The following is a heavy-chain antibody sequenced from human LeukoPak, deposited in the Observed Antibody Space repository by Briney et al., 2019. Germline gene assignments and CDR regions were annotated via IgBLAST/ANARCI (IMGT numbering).Heavy chain of an antibody. J-gene: IGHJ5*02. CDR3: ARDLPDALYYGSGSYGFDP. Sequence: SETLSLTCTVSGGSVSSYYWSWIRQPPGKGLEWIGYIYYSGSTNYNPSLKSRVTISVDTSKNQFSLKLSSVTAADTAVYYCARDLPDALYYGSGSYGFDPWGQGTLVTVSS. CDR1: GGSVSSYY. V-gene: IGHV4-59*02. D-gene: IGHD3-10*01. CDR2: IYYSGST.